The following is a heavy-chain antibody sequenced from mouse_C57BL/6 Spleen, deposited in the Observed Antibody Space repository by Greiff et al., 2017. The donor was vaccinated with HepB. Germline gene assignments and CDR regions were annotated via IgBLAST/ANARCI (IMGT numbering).Heavy chain of an antibody. CDR1: GFSLTSYG. D-gene: IGHD2-3*01. CDR3: ARNDGYGDYYAMDY. J-gene: IGHJ4*01. Sequence: VQLQESGPGLVQPSQSLSITCTVSGFSLTSYGVHWVRQSPGKGLEWLGVIWSGGSTDYNAAFISRLSISKDNSKSQVFFKMNSLQADDTAIYYCARNDGYGDYYAMDYWGQGTSVTVSS. CDR2: IWSGGST. V-gene: IGHV2-2*01.